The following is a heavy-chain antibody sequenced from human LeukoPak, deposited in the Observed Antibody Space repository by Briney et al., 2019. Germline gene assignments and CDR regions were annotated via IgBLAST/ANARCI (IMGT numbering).Heavy chain of an antibody. Sequence: ASVKVSCKASGGTLSSYAISWVRQAPGQGLEWMGRIIPILGIANYAQKFQGRVTITADKSTSTAYMELSSLRSEDTAVYYCARDDGDAYGGIFDYWGQGTLVTVSS. CDR2: IIPILGIA. J-gene: IGHJ4*02. D-gene: IGHD4-23*01. CDR3: ARDDGDAYGGIFDY. CDR1: GGTLSSYA. V-gene: IGHV1-69*04.